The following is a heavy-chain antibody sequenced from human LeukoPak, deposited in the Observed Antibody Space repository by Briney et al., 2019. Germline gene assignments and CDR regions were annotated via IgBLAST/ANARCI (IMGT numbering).Heavy chain of an antibody. V-gene: IGHV4-4*02. CDR1: GDSISSPNW. CDR2: IYHVGST. J-gene: IGHJ3*01. Sequence: SETLSLTCAVSGDSISSPNWWSWVRQPPGKGLEWIGEIYHVGSTNYNPSLNSRVTISVDKSKNQFSLNLSSVTAADTAVYYCAAKQNYGSALGAFDLWGQGTMVTVAS. D-gene: IGHD3-10*01. CDR3: AAKQNYGSALGAFDL.